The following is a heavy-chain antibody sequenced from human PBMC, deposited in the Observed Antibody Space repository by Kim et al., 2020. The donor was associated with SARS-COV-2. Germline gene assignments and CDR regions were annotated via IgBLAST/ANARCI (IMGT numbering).Heavy chain of an antibody. D-gene: IGHD5-12*01. Sequence: GESLKISRKGFGYDFLKYWIGWVRQMPGKGLEWMGIIYAGDADTRYGPSFEGQVTLSVDKSISTAFLQWSSLKASDSAMYYCASAQIVAGQNGGLDYRGQGTLVTVSS. CDR2: IYAGDADT. CDR3: ASAQIVAGQNGGLDY. V-gene: IGHV5-51*01. J-gene: IGHJ4*02. CDR1: GYDFLKYW.